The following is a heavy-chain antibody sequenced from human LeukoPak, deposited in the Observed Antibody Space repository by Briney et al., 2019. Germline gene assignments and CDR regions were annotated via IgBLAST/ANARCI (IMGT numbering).Heavy chain of an antibody. J-gene: IGHJ6*03. CDR3: ARGNSRGDYYCLDV. CDR1: GYSISSGSY. D-gene: IGHD4-11*01. V-gene: IGHV4-38-2*02. Sequence: SETLSLTCTVSGYSISSGSYWDWIRQPPGKGLEWIGTIYRSGSTYYNPSLNSRVTISVDTSKNQFSLKLRSVAAADTAVYYCARGNSRGDYYCLDVWGKGTTVTVSS. CDR2: IYRSGST.